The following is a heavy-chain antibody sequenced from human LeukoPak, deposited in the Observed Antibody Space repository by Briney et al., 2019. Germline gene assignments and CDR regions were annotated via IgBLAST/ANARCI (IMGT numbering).Heavy chain of an antibody. D-gene: IGHD1-26*01. V-gene: IGHV3-7*01. CDR1: GFTFSSYW. Sequence: SGGSLRLSCEASGFTFSSYWMSWVRQAPGKGLEWVANIRDDGGEIYYVDSVKGRFTISSDNAKSSLFLQMNSLRAEDAAVYYCARDKPRGSYYGSIFDSWGQGTLVTVSS. J-gene: IGHJ4*02. CDR2: IRDDGGEI. CDR3: ARDKPRGSYYGSIFDS.